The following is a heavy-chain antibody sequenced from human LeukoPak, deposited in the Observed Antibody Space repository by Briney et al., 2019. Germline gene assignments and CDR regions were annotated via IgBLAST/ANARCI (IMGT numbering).Heavy chain of an antibody. CDR2: IYYSGNT. V-gene: IGHV4-59*01. CDR1: GGSISSFY. D-gene: IGHD1-26*01. Sequence: PSETLSLTCTVSGGSISSFYWSWIRKPPGKGLEWIGYIYYSGNTNYNPSLKNRVTISVDTSKNQFSLKLSSVTAADTAVYYCARGYSGSYGRFDYWGQGTLVTVSS. CDR3: ARGYSGSYGRFDY. J-gene: IGHJ4*02.